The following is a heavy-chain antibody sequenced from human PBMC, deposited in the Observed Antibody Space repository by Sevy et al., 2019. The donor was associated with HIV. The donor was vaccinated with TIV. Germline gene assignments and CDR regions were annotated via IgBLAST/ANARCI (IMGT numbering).Heavy chain of an antibody. V-gene: IGHV1-18*01. D-gene: IGHD3-10*01. CDR2: IGDYNRNS. Sequence: ASVKVSCKASGYTFSSNGIAWVRHAPGQGLQWMGWIGDYNRNSKYAQNLQDRLTMTTDTSTSTAYMELKSLRSDDTAVYYCARVPTSYFGSGTYFDYWGHGTLVTVSS. CDR1: GYTFSSNG. CDR3: ARVPTSYFGSGTYFDY. J-gene: IGHJ4*01.